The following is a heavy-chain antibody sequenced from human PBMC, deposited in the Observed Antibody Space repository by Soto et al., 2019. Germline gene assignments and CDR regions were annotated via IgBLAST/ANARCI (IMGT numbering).Heavy chain of an antibody. J-gene: IGHJ5*02. V-gene: IGHV4-30-2*01. Sequence: QLQLQESASGLVKPSQTLSLTCAFSGGSISSGGYSWSWTRQPPGKGLKWIGYIYHSGSTYYNPSLKSRVTISVDRSKNQFSLKLSSVTAPDTAVYYCARVPDRWGQGTLVTVSS. CDR1: GGSISSGGYS. CDR2: IYHSGST. D-gene: IGHD2-2*01. CDR3: ARVPDR.